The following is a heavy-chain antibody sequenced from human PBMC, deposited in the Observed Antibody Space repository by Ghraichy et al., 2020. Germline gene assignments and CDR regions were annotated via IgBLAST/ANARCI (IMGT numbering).Heavy chain of an antibody. CDR1: GFSLDTNGVG. D-gene: IGHD2-21*01. CDR3: VHSDIDWAPHPFDF. J-gene: IGHJ4*02. V-gene: IGHV2-5*02. CDR2: IYWDDDK. Sequence: SGPTLVKPTQTLTLTCTFSGFSLDTNGVGVGWVRQPPGEALEWLALIYWDDDKRYNSSLGSRLAITKDTSKNQVVLTLTNMGPVDTATYYCVHSDIDWAPHPFDFWGQGTLVTVAS.